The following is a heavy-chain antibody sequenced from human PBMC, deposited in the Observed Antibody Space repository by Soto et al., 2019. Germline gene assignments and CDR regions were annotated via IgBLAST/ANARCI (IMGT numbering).Heavy chain of an antibody. V-gene: IGHV4-59*08. CDR3: ATGGDKEKDGY. Sequence: SETLALTCTRSGGSISSYYWSWIRQPPGKGLEWIGYIYYSVSTSYNPSLKSRVTISVDTSKNMLYLQMNSLRAEDTAVYYCATGGDKEKDGYWGEGTLVTXSS. D-gene: IGHD3-16*01. CDR2: IYYSVST. CDR1: GGSISSYY. J-gene: IGHJ4*02.